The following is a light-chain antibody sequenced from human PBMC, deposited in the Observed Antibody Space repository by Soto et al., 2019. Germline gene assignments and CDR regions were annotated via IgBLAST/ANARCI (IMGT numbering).Light chain of an antibody. CDR2: GAS. J-gene: IGKJ1*01. CDR1: QSVGSSY. Sequence: EIVLTQSPGTLSLSPGERATLSCRASQSVGSSYLAWYQQKPGQAPRLLIHGASSRATGIPDRFSGSGSGTDFTLTISRLEPEDFAVYYCHYYGSSPPWTFGQGTKVEI. V-gene: IGKV3-20*01. CDR3: HYYGSSPPWT.